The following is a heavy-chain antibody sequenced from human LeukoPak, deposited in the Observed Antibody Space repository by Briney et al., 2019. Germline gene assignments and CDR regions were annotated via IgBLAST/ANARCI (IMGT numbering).Heavy chain of an antibody. CDR1: GFTFSSYS. D-gene: IGHD7-27*01. J-gene: IGHJ4*02. CDR3: ARDLVPQPGFDY. CDR2: ISSSSYI. V-gene: IGHV3-21*01. Sequence: SGGSLRLSCAASGFTFSSYSMNWVRQAPGKGLEWVSSISSSSYIYYADSVKGRFTISRDNAKNSLYLQMNSLRAEDTAVYYCARDLVPQPGFDYWGQGTLVTVSS.